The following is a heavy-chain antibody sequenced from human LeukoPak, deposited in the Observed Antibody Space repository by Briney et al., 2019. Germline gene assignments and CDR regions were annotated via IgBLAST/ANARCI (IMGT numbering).Heavy chain of an antibody. Sequence: SETLSLTCTVSGGSISSYYWSWIRQPAGKGLEWIGSVYNSGSTYYNPSLKSRVTISVDTSKSQFSLELSSVTAADTAVYYCARRFGGSWFDPWGQGTLVTVSS. CDR3: ARRFGGSWFDP. J-gene: IGHJ5*02. CDR1: GGSISSYY. D-gene: IGHD3-16*01. V-gene: IGHV4-59*05. CDR2: VYNSGST.